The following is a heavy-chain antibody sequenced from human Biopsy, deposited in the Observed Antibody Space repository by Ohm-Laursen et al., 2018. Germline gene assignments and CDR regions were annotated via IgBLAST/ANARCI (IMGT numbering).Heavy chain of an antibody. CDR2: IWYDGSNK. CDR3: AKCMTGGSNYYFHH. J-gene: IGHJ4*02. V-gene: IGHV3-33*06. Sequence: SLRLSCSAPGFTFSSYGMHWVRQAPGKGLEWVAAIWYDGSNKNYANSVKGRFTISRDNSKNTLYLQMNSLRGEDTAVYYCAKCMTGGSNYYFHHCGQGTLVTVSS. D-gene: IGHD2-8*01. CDR1: GFTFSSYG.